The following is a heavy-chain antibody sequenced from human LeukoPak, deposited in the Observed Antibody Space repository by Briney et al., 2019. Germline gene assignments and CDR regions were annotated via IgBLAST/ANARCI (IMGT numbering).Heavy chain of an antibody. CDR1: GFTFSSYA. CDR2: ISGSGGST. J-gene: IGHJ4*02. D-gene: IGHD6-13*01. Sequence: GGSLRLSCAASGFTFSSYAMSWVRQAPKEVLEWVSAISGSGGSTYYADSVKGRFTISRDNSKNTLYMQMNSLRAEDTAVYYCAKDGSSWYVDYFDDWGQGTLVTVSS. CDR3: AKDGSSWYVDYFDD. V-gene: IGHV3-23*01.